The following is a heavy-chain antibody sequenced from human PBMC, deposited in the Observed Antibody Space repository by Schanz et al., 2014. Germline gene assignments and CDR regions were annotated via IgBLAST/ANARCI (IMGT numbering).Heavy chain of an antibody. CDR3: ARGGIRFDL. CDR2: ISFGSTAI. J-gene: IGHJ5*02. CDR1: GFTFSSSS. Sequence: EMQLVQSGGALVQPGGSMRLSCEGSGFTFSSSSLNWVRQAPGKGLEWIAFISFGSTAIYYADSVKGRFNVTRDNAKNALYRQMTTMTAEDTAVYFCARGGIRFDLCGQGALVTVSS. V-gene: IGHV3-48*01. D-gene: IGHD3-10*01.